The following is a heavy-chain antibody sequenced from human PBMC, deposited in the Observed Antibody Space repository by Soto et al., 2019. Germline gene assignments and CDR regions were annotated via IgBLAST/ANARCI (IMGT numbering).Heavy chain of an antibody. CDR2: ISYDGSNK. CDR3: AKDQLNSYNYGSSWYWDYYYYYGMDV. J-gene: IGHJ6*02. Sequence: GGSLRLSCAASGFTFSSYGMHWVRQAPGKGLEWVAVISYDGSNKYYADSVKGRFTISRDNSKNTLYLQMNSLRAEDTAVYYCAKDQLNSYNYGSSWYWDYYYYYGMDVWGQGTTVTVSS. CDR1: GFTFSSYG. D-gene: IGHD6-13*01. V-gene: IGHV3-30*18.